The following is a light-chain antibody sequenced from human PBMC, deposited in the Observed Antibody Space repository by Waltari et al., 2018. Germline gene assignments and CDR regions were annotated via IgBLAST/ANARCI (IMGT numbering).Light chain of an antibody. CDR1: QSVSNF. CDR2: EAS. CDR3: QQRSNWPPLT. V-gene: IGKV3-11*01. Sequence: EVVLTQSPATLSLSPGERATLSCRASQSVSNFLAWYQQKPGQASRLLIYEASQRATGIPARFSVSGSGTDFTLTISSLEPEDFAVYYCQQRSNWPPLTFGGGTKVEIK. J-gene: IGKJ4*01.